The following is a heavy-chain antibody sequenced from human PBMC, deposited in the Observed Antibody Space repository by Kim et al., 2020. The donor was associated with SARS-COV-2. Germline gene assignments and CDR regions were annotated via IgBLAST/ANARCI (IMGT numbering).Heavy chain of an antibody. CDR3: AKVTTVRSLGFGSGLDV. D-gene: IGHD3-10*02. CDR2: ISYGGYNS. V-gene: IGHV3-30*18. CDR1: GFTFNYFA. J-gene: IGHJ6*02. Sequence: GGSLRLSCAASGFTFNYFAMHWVRQAPGKGLEWLAVISYGGYNSYYADSVKGRFTISRDNSKNTLYLQMYSLRNDDTAVYYCAKVTTVRSLGFGSGLDVWGQGTSATAPS.